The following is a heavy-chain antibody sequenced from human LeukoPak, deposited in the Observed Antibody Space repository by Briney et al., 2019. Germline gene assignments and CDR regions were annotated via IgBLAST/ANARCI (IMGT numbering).Heavy chain of an antibody. V-gene: IGHV1-46*01. CDR1: GYTFTSYY. D-gene: IGHD3-10*01. CDR3: ARLRYGSGSYSLDY. J-gene: IGHJ4*02. CDR2: INPSGGST. Sequence: ASVKVSCKASGYTFTSYYMHWVRQAPGQGLEWMVIINPSGGSTSYAQKFQGRVTMTTDTSTSTAYMELRSLRSDDTAVYYCARLRYGSGSYSLDYWGQGTLVTVSS.